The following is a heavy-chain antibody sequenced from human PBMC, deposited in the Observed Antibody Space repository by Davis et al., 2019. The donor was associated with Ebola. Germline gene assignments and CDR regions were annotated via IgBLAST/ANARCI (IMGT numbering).Heavy chain of an antibody. J-gene: IGHJ5*02. Sequence: MPSETLSLTCTVSGGSISSSSYYWSWIRQPPGKGLEWIGYIYYSGSTNYNPSLKSRVTISVDTSKNQFSLKLSSVTAADTAVYYCARHDYDFWSGYYTGDWFDPWGQGTLVTVSS. V-gene: IGHV4-61*05. CDR1: GGSISSSSYY. D-gene: IGHD3-3*01. CDR2: IYYSGST. CDR3: ARHDYDFWSGYYTGDWFDP.